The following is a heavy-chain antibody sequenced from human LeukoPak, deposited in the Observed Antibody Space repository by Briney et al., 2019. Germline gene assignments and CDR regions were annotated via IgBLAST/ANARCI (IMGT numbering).Heavy chain of an antibody. CDR3: AREAEDSSGPSYYFDY. D-gene: IGHD6-19*01. V-gene: IGHV1-2*02. Sequence: ASVKVSCKAAGYTFTGYYMHWVRQAPGQGLEWMGWINPNSGGTNYAQKFQGRGTMTRDTSISTVYMELRRLRSDDTAVYYCAREAEDSSGPSYYFDYWGQGTMVTVSS. J-gene: IGHJ4*02. CDR2: INPNSGGT. CDR1: GYTFTGYY.